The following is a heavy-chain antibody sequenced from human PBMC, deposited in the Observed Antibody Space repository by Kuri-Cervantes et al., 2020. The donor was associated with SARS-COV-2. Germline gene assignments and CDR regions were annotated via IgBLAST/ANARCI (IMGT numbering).Heavy chain of an antibody. CDR3: ARAPWRADISGLKRPFDY. V-gene: IGHV3-30*14. CDR1: GVRGSDYA. CDR2: IADDGRNT. J-gene: IGHJ4*02. Sequence: GGAVRVWGEACGVRGSDYAIDWGRQAPDKGLEWVAIIADDGRNTKLADSVKGRFTISRENSENVVYLQMNSLRIEDTAEYFCARAPWRADISGLKRPFDYWGQGTLVTVSS. D-gene: IGHD6-19*01.